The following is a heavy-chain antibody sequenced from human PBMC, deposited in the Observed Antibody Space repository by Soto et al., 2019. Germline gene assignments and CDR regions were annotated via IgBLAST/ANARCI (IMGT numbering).Heavy chain of an antibody. V-gene: IGHV3-7*01. Sequence: GGSLRLSCAASGFTFGSYWMSWVRQAPGKGLEWVANIKQDGSDKYYVDSVKGRFTISRDNAKNSLYLQMNSLRAEDTAIYYCAREVVVSRGASYFGYWGPGTLVTVSS. J-gene: IGHJ4*02. CDR3: AREVVVSRGASYFGY. CDR2: IKQDGSDK. D-gene: IGHD2-2*01. CDR1: GFTFGSYW.